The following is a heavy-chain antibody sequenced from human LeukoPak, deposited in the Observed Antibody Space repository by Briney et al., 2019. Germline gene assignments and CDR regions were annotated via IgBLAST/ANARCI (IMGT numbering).Heavy chain of an antibody. V-gene: IGHV3-21*04. CDR2: ISSRSSYI. Sequence: GGSLRLSCAASGFTFSTYTMNWVRQAPGKGLEWVSSISSRSSYIYYADSVKGRFTISRDNAKNSLYLQMNSLRAEDTALYYCAKDMSGSESSNFDYWGQGTLVTVSS. CDR3: AKDMSGSESSNFDY. D-gene: IGHD6-25*01. CDR1: GFTFSTYT. J-gene: IGHJ4*02.